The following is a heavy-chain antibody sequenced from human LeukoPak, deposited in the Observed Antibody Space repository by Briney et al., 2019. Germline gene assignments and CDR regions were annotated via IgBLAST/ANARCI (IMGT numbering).Heavy chain of an antibody. CDR1: GFTFSSYA. CDR2: ISYDGSNK. J-gene: IGHJ6*02. Sequence: GGSLRLSCAASGFTFSSYAMHWVRQAPGKGLEWVAVISYDGSNKYYADSVKGRFTISRDNSRNTLYLQMNSLRAEDTAVYYCARDYYDSSGYYYYYYGMDVWGQGTTVTVSS. CDR3: ARDYYDSSGYYYYYYGMDV. D-gene: IGHD3-22*01. V-gene: IGHV3-30-3*01.